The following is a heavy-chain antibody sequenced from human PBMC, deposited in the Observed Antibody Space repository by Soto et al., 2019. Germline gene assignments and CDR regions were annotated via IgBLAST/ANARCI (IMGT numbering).Heavy chain of an antibody. Sequence: GGSLRLSCAASGLTVSSKYLNWVRQAPGKGLEWVSVIFSGGTKYYADSVKGRFTISRDDSTNSVYLQMKSLRAEDTAVYYCARRNSNDGDYFDYWGQGTLVTVSS. CDR2: IFSGGTK. V-gene: IGHV3-66*01. D-gene: IGHD1-1*01. CDR1: GLTVSSKY. J-gene: IGHJ4*02. CDR3: ARRNSNDGDYFDY.